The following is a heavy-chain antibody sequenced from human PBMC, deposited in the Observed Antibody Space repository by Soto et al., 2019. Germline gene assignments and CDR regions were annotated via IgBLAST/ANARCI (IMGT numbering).Heavy chain of an antibody. V-gene: IGHV4-31*03. CDR3: AREYTYDSNFFDC. J-gene: IGHJ4*02. Sequence: QVQLQESGPGLVKPSQTLSLTCTVSGGSISSSAYYWSWIRQHPGKGLEWIGHISHSGRTYYNPSLTSRVIISVDTSKNQFSLRLTSVTAAVTAVYYCAREYTYDSNFFDCWGQGALVTVSS. CDR2: ISHSGRT. CDR1: GGSISSSAYY. D-gene: IGHD5-18*01.